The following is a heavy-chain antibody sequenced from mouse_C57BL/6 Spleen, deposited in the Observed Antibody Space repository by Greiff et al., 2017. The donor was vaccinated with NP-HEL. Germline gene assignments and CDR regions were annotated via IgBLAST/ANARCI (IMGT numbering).Heavy chain of an antibody. V-gene: IGHV5-6*01. Sequence: EVQGVESGGDLVKPGGSLKLSCAASGFTFSSYGMSWVRQTPDKRLEWVATISSGGSYTYSPDSVKGRFTISRDNAKNTLYLQMSSLKSEDTAMYYCARRYGYDAYYYAMDYWGQGTSVTVSS. CDR3: ARRYGYDAYYYAMDY. J-gene: IGHJ4*01. CDR2: ISSGGSYT. CDR1: GFTFSSYG. D-gene: IGHD2-2*01.